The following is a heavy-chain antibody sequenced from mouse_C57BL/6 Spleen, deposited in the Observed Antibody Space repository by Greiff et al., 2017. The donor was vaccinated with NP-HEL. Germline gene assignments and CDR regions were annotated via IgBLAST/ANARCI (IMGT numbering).Heavy chain of an antibody. CDR3: ARNHYGSSPFAY. CDR1: GYTFTDHT. CDR2: IYPRDGST. Sequence: VHLQPSDAELVKPGASVKISCKVSGYTFTDHTIHWMKQRPEQGLEWIGYIYPRDGSTKYNEKFKGKGTLTADKSSSTSYMQLNSLTSEDSAVYFCARNHYGSSPFAYWGQGTLVTVSA. D-gene: IGHD1-1*01. V-gene: IGHV1-78*01. J-gene: IGHJ3*01.